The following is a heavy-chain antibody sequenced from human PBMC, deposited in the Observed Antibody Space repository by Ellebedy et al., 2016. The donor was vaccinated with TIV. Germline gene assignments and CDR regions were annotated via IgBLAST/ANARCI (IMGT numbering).Heavy chain of an antibody. CDR3: ARDPITGTGPD. Sequence: SETLSLXCTVSGGSISSGGYYWSWIRQHPGKGLEWIGYIYYSGSTYYNPSLKSRVTISVDTSKNQFSLKLSSVTAADTAVYYCARDPITGTGPDWGQGTLVTVSS. CDR2: IYYSGST. V-gene: IGHV4-31*03. D-gene: IGHD1-20*01. CDR1: GGSISSGGYY. J-gene: IGHJ4*02.